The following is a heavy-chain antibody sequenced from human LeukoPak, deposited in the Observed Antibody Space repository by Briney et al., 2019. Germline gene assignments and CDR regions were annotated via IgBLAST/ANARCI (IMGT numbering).Heavy chain of an antibody. J-gene: IGHJ3*02. CDR2: IYSSGST. V-gene: IGHV4-38-2*02. Sequence: PSETLSLTCTVSGYSISSGYYWGWIRQPPGKGLEWIGRIYSSGSTNYNPSLTSRVSMSVDTSKNQFSLKLSSVTAADTAVYYCARYCSSTSCYLGDTFDIWGQGIMVTVSS. D-gene: IGHD2-2*01. CDR1: GYSISSGYY. CDR3: ARYCSSTSCYLGDTFDI.